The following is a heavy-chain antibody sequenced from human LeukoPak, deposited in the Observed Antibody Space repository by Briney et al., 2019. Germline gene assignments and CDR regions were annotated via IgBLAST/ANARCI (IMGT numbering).Heavy chain of an antibody. CDR1: GGTFSSYA. J-gene: IGHJ4*02. CDR2: IIPIFGTA. CDR3: ACRGSYFSSPADY. D-gene: IGHD1-26*01. Sequence: SVKVSCKASGGTFSSYAISWVRQAPGRGLEWMGGIIPIFGTANYAQKFQGRVTITADESTSTAYMELSSLRSEDTAVYYCACRGSYFSSPADYWGQGTLVTVSS. V-gene: IGHV1-69*13.